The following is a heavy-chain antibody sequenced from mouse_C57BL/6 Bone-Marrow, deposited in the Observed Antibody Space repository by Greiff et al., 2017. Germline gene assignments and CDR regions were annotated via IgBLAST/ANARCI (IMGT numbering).Heavy chain of an antibody. CDR3: ARDDGSSPFDY. J-gene: IGHJ2*01. CDR2: INYDGSST. V-gene: IGHV5-16*01. D-gene: IGHD1-1*01. CDR1: GFTFSDYY. Sequence: VKLVESEGGLVQPGSSMKLSCTASGFTFSDYYMAWVRQVPEKGLEWVANINYDGSSTYYLDSLKSRFIISRDNAKNILYLQMSSLKSEDTATYYCARDDGSSPFDYGGQGTTLTVSS.